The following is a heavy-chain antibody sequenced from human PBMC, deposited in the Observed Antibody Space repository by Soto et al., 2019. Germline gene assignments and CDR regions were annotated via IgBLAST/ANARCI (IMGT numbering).Heavy chain of an antibody. CDR2: INFRGDST. V-gene: IGHV3-23*01. J-gene: IGHJ4*02. CDR3: ARVWPPQYTYGYSFDY. CDR1: GFAFSNHD. D-gene: IGHD5-18*01. Sequence: GGSLRLSCAASGFAFSNHDMNWVRQPPGKGLEWVSNINFRGDSTYHADAVKGRFTISSDNSKNMVFLQMNSLRAEDTALYYCARVWPPQYTYGYSFDYWGQGTLVTVSS.